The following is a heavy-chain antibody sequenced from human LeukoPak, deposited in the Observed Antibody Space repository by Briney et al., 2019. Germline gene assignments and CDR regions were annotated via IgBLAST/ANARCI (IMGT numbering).Heavy chain of an antibody. CDR3: SRGGSSRFDQ. J-gene: IGHJ4*02. D-gene: IGHD6-13*01. Sequence: GGSLRLSCAASGVTFTTYWMSCVRQAPGRGLEWVAQISPDGSEKYYVDSVKGRFTISRDNAKNSLDLQMSSLRADDTAVYYCSRGGSSRFDQWGRGTLVTVSS. CDR2: ISPDGSEK. V-gene: IGHV3-7*04. CDR1: GVTFTTYW.